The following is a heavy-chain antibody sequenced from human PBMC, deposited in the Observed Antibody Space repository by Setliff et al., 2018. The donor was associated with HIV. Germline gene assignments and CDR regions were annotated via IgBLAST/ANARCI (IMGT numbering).Heavy chain of an antibody. Sequence: SETLSLTCTVSGGSISSGSYYWSWIRQPAGKGLVWIGRIYTSGSTNYNPSLKSRVTISVDTSKNQFSLKLRSVTAADTAVYYCARETYYCDNPQYYYYMDVWGKGTTVTVSS. CDR3: ARETYYCDNPQYYYYMDV. D-gene: IGHD3-22*01. J-gene: IGHJ6*03. CDR2: IYTSGST. V-gene: IGHV4-61*02. CDR1: GGSISSGSYY.